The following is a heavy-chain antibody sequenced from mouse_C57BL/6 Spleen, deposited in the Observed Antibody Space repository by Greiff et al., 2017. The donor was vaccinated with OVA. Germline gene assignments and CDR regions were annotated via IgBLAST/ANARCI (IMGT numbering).Heavy chain of an antibody. Sequence: QVQLQQPGAELVKPGASVKLSCKASGYTFTSYWMHWVKQRPGQGLEWIGMIHPNSGSTNYNEKFKSKATLTVDKSSSTAYMQLSSLTSEDSAVYDCARSWRYDYDFSFAYWGQGTLVTVSA. CDR3: ARSWRYDYDFSFAY. CDR2: IHPNSGST. CDR1: GYTFTSYW. J-gene: IGHJ3*01. D-gene: IGHD2-4*01. V-gene: IGHV1-64*01.